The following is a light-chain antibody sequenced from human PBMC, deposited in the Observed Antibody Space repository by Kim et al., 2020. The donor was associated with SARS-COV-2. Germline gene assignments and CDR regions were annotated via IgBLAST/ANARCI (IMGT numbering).Light chain of an antibody. V-gene: IGLV6-57*02. Sequence: NFMLTQPHSVSESPGKTVTISCTGSSGSIASNYVQWYQQRPGSAPTTVIYEDNQRPSGVPDQFSGSIDSSSNSASLTISGLKTEDEADYYCQSYDSSELLVFGGGTQLTVL. CDR3: QSYDSSELLV. J-gene: IGLJ3*02. CDR1: SGSIASNY. CDR2: EDN.